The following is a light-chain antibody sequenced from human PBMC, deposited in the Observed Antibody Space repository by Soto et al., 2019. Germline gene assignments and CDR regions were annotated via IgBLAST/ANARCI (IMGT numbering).Light chain of an antibody. CDR1: QRLSASD. Sequence: EIVLTQSPGTLSLSPGQRATLSCRASQRLSASDIAWYQQKPGQAPKFLIYGVSSRATGIPDRFSGSGSGTDFTLTISSLEPEDFAVCYCQQRSNWAFTFGPGTKVDIK. CDR2: GVS. J-gene: IGKJ3*01. V-gene: IGKV3D-20*02. CDR3: QQRSNWAFT.